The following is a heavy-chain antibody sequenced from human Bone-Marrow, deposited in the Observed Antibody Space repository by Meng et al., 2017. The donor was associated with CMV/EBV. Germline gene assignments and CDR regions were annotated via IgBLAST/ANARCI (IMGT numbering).Heavy chain of an antibody. CDR1: GFTFSSYW. V-gene: IGHV3-7*01. D-gene: IGHD6-6*01. CDR2: IKQDGSEK. J-gene: IGHJ6*02. Sequence: GESLKISCAASGFTFSSYWMSWVRQAPGKGLEWVANIKQDGSEKYYVDSVKGRFTISRDNAKNSLYLQMNSLRAEDTAVYYCARDDPVYSSSSNYYYYGMDVWGQGTTVTVSS. CDR3: ARDDPVYSSSSNYYYYGMDV.